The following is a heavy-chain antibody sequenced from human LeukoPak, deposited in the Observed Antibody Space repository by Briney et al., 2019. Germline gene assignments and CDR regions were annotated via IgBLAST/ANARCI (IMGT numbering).Heavy chain of an antibody. D-gene: IGHD6-19*01. CDR1: GYTFSNYG. J-gene: IGHJ1*01. Sequence: ASVRVSCKASGYTFSNYGISWVRQAPGLGLEWMGWTSYNGNTNYAQKFQDRVTMTTDTSTTTAYMELRSLESDDTAVYYCARHSGSGWQALGYWGQGTLVTVSS. CDR2: TSYNGNT. V-gene: IGHV1-18*04. CDR3: ARHSGSGWQALGY.